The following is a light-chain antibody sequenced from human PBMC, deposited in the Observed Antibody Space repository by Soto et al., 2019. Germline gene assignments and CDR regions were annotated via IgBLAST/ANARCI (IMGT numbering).Light chain of an antibody. Sequence: DIVMTQSPDSLAVSLGERATINCKSSQSVLYSSNNKNYLAWYQQKPGQSPKLLIYWASTRESGVPDRFSGSGSGTDFTLTISSLQAEDVAVYYCLQYYSTPFTFGPGTKVDIK. CDR2: WAS. CDR1: QSVLYSSNNKNY. J-gene: IGKJ3*01. V-gene: IGKV4-1*01. CDR3: LQYYSTPFT.